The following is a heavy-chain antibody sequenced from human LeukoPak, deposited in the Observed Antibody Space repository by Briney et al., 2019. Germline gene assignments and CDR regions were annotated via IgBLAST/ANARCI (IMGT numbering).Heavy chain of an antibody. V-gene: IGHV1-18*01. CDR3: ARDAYNYQGQIDH. CDR2: ISAYNGNT. Sequence: ASVKVSCKASGYTFTSYGISWVRQAPGQGLEWMGWISAYNGNTDYAQKFQGRVTMTTDTSTNTAYMDLRSLRSDDTAVYYCARDAYNYQGQIDHWGQGTLVTVSS. J-gene: IGHJ4*02. D-gene: IGHD5-24*01. CDR1: GYTFTSYG.